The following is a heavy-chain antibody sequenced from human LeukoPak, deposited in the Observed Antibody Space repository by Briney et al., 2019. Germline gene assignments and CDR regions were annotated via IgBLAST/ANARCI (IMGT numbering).Heavy chain of an antibody. D-gene: IGHD2-2*01. J-gene: IGHJ4*01. Sequence: GGSLRLFCEASGSTFNNYWMNWVRQAPGKGLEWVANIKQDGSEIDYVDSVKGRFTISRDNAKNSLYLQMDSLRSEDTAIYYCAGSYYSRPLFEFWGQATLVTVSS. V-gene: IGHV3-7*04. CDR2: IKQDGSEI. CDR3: AGSYYSRPLFEF. CDR1: GSTFNNYW.